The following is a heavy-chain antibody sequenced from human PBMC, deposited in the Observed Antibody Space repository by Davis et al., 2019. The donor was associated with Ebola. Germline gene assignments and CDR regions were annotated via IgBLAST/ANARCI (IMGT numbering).Heavy chain of an antibody. Sequence: PGGSLRLSCAVSGFTFSDYAMHWVRQAPGKGLEWVAVISYDGSNKYYADSVKGRFTISRDISKNTLYLQMNGLRAEDTAVYYCATDVGGNDYFDFWGQGTLVTVSS. V-gene: IGHV3-30-3*01. J-gene: IGHJ4*02. CDR2: ISYDGSNK. D-gene: IGHD4-23*01. CDR3: ATDVGGNDYFDF. CDR1: GFTFSDYA.